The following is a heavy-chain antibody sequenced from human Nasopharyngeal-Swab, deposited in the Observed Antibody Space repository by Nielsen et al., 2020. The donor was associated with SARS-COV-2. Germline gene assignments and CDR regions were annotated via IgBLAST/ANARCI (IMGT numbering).Heavy chain of an antibody. J-gene: IGHJ5*02. D-gene: IGHD6-13*01. V-gene: IGHV4-39*01. CDR2: IYYSGST. Sequence: WIRQPPGKGLEWIGSIYYSGSTYYNPSLKSRVTISVDTSKNQFSLKLSSVTAADTAVYYCARWRIAAAGNNWFDPWGQGTLATVSS. CDR3: ARWRIAAAGNNWFDP.